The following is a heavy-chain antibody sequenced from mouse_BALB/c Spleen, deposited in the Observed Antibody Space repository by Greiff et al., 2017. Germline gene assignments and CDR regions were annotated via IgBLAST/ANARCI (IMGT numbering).Heavy chain of an antibody. CDR1: GFTFSSYA. V-gene: IGHV5-6-5*01. Sequence: DVHLVESGGGLVKPGGSLKLSCAASGFTFSSYAMSWVRQTPEKRLEWVASISSGGSTYYPDSVKGRFTISRDNARNILYLQMSSLRSEDTAMYYCASPYYYGSSYGEGFAYWGQGTLVTVSA. CDR3: ASPYYYGSSYGEGFAY. J-gene: IGHJ3*01. CDR2: ISSGGST. D-gene: IGHD1-1*01.